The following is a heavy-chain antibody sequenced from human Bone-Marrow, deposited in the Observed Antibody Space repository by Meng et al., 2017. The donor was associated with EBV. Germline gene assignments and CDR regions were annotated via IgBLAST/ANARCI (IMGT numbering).Heavy chain of an antibody. D-gene: IGHD3-10*01. CDR3: ARAYYGSGSYYGGFDY. J-gene: IGHJ4*02. Sequence: QVPLVQSGAEVKKPGASVKVSCKASGYTFSSYGFTWVRQAPGQGLEWMGWVSAYNGNTNYAQKLQGRVTMTADTSTSTAYMELRSLRSDDTAVYYCARAYYGSGSYYGGFDYWGQGTLVTVSS. CDR1: GYTFSSYG. V-gene: IGHV1-18*01. CDR2: VSAYNGNT.